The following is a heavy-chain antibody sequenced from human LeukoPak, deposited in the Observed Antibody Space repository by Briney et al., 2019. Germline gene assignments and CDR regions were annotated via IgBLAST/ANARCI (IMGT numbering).Heavy chain of an antibody. D-gene: IGHD3-22*01. V-gene: IGHV4-39*01. CDR2: IYYSGRT. CDR1: GDSVSRSDSY. J-gene: IGHJ1*01. Sequence: SETLSLTCSVSGDSVSRSDSYWDWIRQPPGKGLEWIGTIYYSGRTYYSPSLKSRVTMSVDPSNNQFSLNLRSVTAADTAVYFCARRRYYDGSGYLEWGQGTLLSVSS. CDR3: ARRRYYDGSGYLE.